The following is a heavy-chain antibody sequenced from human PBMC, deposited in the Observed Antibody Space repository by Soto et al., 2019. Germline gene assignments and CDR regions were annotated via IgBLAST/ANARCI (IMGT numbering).Heavy chain of an antibody. CDR2: IYYSGST. CDR1: GGSISSGGYY. V-gene: IGHV4-31*03. J-gene: IGHJ6*02. CDR3: ARGGYDQLLTYYYYYGMDV. Sequence: TLSLTCTVSGGSISSGGYYWSWIRQHPGKGLEWIGYIYYSGSTYYNPSLKSRVTISVDTSKNQFSLKLSSVTAADTAVYYCARGGYDQLLTYYYYYGMDVWGQGTTVTVSS. D-gene: IGHD2-2*01.